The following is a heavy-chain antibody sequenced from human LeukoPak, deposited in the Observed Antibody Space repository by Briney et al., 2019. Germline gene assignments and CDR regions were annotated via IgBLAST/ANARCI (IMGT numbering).Heavy chain of an antibody. CDR2: INHSGST. D-gene: IGHD3-3*01. J-gene: IGHJ6*03. Sequence: SETLSLTCAVYGGSFSAYYWSWIRQPPGKGLEWIGEINHSGSTYYNPSLKSRVTISVDTSKNQFSLKLSSVTAADTAVYYCARGLTYYDFWSGHHPGSYYMDVWGKGTTVTVSS. CDR1: GGSFSAYY. V-gene: IGHV4-34*01. CDR3: ARGLTYYDFWSGHHPGSYYMDV.